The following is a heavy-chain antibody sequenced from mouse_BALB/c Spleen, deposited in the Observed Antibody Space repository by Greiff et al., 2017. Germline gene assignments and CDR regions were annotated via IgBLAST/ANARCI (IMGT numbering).Heavy chain of an antibody. CDR1: GYSITSGHY. Sequence: LMESGPGLVKPSQSLSLTCSVTGYSITSGHYWNWIRQFPGNKLEWMGYISYDGSNNYNPSLKNRISITRDTSKNQFFLKLNSVTTEDTATYYCARLLRYFDYWGQGTTLTVSS. CDR2: ISYDGSN. J-gene: IGHJ2*01. V-gene: IGHV3-6*02. D-gene: IGHD1-1*01. CDR3: ARLLRYFDY.